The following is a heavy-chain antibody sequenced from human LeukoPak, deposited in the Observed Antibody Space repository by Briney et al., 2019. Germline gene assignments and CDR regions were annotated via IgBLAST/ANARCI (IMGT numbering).Heavy chain of an antibody. Sequence: SETLSLTCTVSGGSISGSRTWGWVRQPPGKGPEWIGNIHNAGRSASNPSLKSRITMSLDTSANQFSLRVNPVTAADTAFYYCARVLTAAGLDFWGQGVLVSISS. J-gene: IGHJ4*02. CDR2: IHNAGRS. D-gene: IGHD6-25*01. CDR3: ARVLTAAGLDF. V-gene: IGHV4-39*07. CDR1: GGSISGSRT.